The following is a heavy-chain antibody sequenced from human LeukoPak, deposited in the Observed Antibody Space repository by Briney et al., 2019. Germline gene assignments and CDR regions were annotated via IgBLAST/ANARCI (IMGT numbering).Heavy chain of an antibody. CDR3: ARDLSGSYAYIWFDP. J-gene: IGHJ5*02. Sequence: SETLSLTRTVSGVSLSSYYWSWLRQPAGKGLEWIGRIYTSGSTNYNPSLKSRVTMSVDTSKNQFSLKLSSVTAADTAVYYCARDLSGSYAYIWFDPWGQGTLVTVSS. CDR2: IYTSGST. CDR1: GVSLSSYY. D-gene: IGHD1-26*01. V-gene: IGHV4-4*07.